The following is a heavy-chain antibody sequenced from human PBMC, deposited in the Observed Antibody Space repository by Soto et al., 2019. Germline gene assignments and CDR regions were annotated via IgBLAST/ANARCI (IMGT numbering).Heavy chain of an antibody. CDR1: GGSISSGGHY. D-gene: IGHD3-10*01. Sequence: QVQLQESGPGLVKPSQTLSLTCTVSGGSISSGGHYWSWIRQHPGKGLEWIGYIYYSGSTYYNPSLKSRVTIAVDTSKNQFSLKLSSVTAADTAVYYCARAGSYYVVDYWGQGTLVTVSS. CDR2: IYYSGST. V-gene: IGHV4-31*03. J-gene: IGHJ4*02. CDR3: ARAGSYYVVDY.